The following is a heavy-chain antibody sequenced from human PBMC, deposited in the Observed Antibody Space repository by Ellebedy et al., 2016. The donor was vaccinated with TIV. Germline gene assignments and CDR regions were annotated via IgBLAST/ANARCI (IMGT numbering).Heavy chain of an antibody. Sequence: MPSETLSLTCGVSRDSINNAHFWSWVRQPPGRGLDWMGEVYHTGHTNSNPSLRSRVTITVDKSKGKFPLTLRSMTAADTAVYFCARDWTRGGGYSPHWFDPWGQGTLVTVSS. V-gene: IGHV4-4*02. CDR2: VYHTGHT. D-gene: IGHD4-11*01. J-gene: IGHJ5*02. CDR1: RDSINNAHF. CDR3: ARDWTRGGGYSPHWFDP.